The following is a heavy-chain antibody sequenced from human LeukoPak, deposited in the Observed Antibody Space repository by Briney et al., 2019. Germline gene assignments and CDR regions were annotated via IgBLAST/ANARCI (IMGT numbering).Heavy chain of an antibody. J-gene: IGHJ4*02. D-gene: IGHD5-24*01. Sequence: GASVTVSFKASGYSFSTYTMNWVRQAPGQRLEWMGWINAGNGNTKYSQKFQGRVTITRDTSASTAYMEMRSLRSEDTAVYYCAREIDRDDYNRFFDYWGQGTLVTVSS. CDR3: AREIDRDDYNRFFDY. CDR2: INAGNGNT. V-gene: IGHV1-3*01. CDR1: GYSFSTYT.